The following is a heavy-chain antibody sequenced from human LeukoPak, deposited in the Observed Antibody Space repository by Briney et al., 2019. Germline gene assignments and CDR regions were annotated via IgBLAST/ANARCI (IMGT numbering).Heavy chain of an antibody. V-gene: IGHV4-59*01. D-gene: IGHD3-10*01. CDR1: GGSINSYY. CDR2: IHYTGST. CDR3: ARGGYYGSGNDFRFDP. J-gene: IGHJ5*02. Sequence: SETLSLTCTVSGGSINSYYWSRIRQPPGKGLECIGYIHYTGSTNYNPSLKSRVTISVDTSKNQFSLKLSSVTAADTAIYYCARGGYYGSGNDFRFDPWGQGTLVTVSS.